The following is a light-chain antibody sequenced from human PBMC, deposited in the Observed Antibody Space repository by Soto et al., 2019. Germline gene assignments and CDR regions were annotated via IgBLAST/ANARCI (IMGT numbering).Light chain of an antibody. CDR1: QSVSSN. J-gene: IGKJ5*01. CDR2: GAS. CDR3: KQYKEWPPFT. V-gene: IGKV3-15*01. Sequence: EVVMTQSPATLSVSLGDRATLSCRASQSVSSNLAWYQQKPGQAPRLLILGASTRATGVPARFSGSGSGTEFTLSISSLQSEDFAVYYCKQYKEWPPFTFGQGTRLEI.